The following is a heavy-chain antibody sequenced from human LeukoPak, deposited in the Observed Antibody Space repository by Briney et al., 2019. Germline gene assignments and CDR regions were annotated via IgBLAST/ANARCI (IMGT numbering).Heavy chain of an antibody. CDR1: GFTFSSYA. V-gene: IGHV3-23*01. CDR3: AKVPYYGSGSYLPSDY. Sequence: GGSLRLSCAASGFTFSSYAMSWARQAPGKGLEWVSAISGSGGSTYYADSVKGRFTISRDNSKNTLYLQMSSLRAEDTAVYYCAKVPYYGSGSYLPSDYWGQGTLVTVSS. J-gene: IGHJ4*02. D-gene: IGHD3-10*01. CDR2: ISGSGGST.